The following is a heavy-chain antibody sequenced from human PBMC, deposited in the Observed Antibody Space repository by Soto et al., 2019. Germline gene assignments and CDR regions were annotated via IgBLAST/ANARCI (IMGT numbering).Heavy chain of an antibody. D-gene: IGHD2-2*01. CDR2: TNPKRGDA. J-gene: IGHJ4*02. CDR1: GYTFTNFD. V-gene: IGHV1-8*01. Sequence: QVQLVQSGAEVKKPGASVKVSCKASGYTFTNFDINWVRQAPGQGLEWMGWTNPKRGDAGYAQKFQGRVTMTSDTSKSIAYMEVSSLRSEDTAMYYCARMNSDCVRTSCHLDYWGQGTLVTVSS. CDR3: ARMNSDCVRTSCHLDY.